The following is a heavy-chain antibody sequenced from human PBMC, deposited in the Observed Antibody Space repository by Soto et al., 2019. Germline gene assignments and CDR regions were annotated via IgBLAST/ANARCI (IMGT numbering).Heavy chain of an antibody. CDR3: ARTHPYYYASSGYPTSDAFDI. CDR2: ISSSSSYT. J-gene: IGHJ3*02. Sequence: GGSLRLSCAASGFTFSDYYMSWIRQAPGKGLEWVSYISSSSSYTNYADSVKGRFTISRDNAKNSLYLQMNSLRAEETDVYYCARTHPYYYASSGYPTSDAFDIWGQGTMVTVSS. D-gene: IGHD3-22*01. V-gene: IGHV3-11*03. CDR1: GFTFSDYY.